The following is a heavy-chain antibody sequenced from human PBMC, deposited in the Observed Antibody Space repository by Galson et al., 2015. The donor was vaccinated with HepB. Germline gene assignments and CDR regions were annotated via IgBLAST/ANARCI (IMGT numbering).Heavy chain of an antibody. D-gene: IGHD6-13*01. Sequence: SLRLSCAASGFTFSAYAMSWVRQAPGKGLEWVSSISGNDDSTYYTDSVKGRFTISRDNSKNTLYLQVSSLRAEDTALYYCAKGGSSTPRSLDYWGQGTLVTVSS. J-gene: IGHJ4*02. CDR2: ISGNDDST. CDR1: GFTFSAYA. V-gene: IGHV3-23*01. CDR3: AKGGSSTPRSLDY.